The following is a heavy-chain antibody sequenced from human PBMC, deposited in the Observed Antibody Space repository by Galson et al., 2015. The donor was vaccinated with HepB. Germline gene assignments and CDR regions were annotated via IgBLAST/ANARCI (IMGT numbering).Heavy chain of an antibody. V-gene: IGHV3-74*01. Sequence: SLRLSCAASGFSFSNYSMHWVRQTPGKGLEWVSSINSDGSNTNYADSVKGRFTISRDNAKNTLYLQVNSLRVEDTAVYYCARLCGGDCYYPPDCWGQGTLVTVSS. J-gene: IGHJ4*02. CDR2: INSDGSNT. CDR1: GFSFSNYS. CDR3: ARLCGGDCYYPPDC. D-gene: IGHD2-21*02.